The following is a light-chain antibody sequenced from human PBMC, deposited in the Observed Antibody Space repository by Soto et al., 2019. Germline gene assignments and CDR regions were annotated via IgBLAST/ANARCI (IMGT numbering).Light chain of an antibody. CDR3: QQYTTWPGT. V-gene: IGKV3-15*01. CDR1: QGVSSN. J-gene: IGKJ1*01. Sequence: EIVMTQSPATLSVSPGERATLSCRASQGVSSNLAWCQQNTGQHPRLLIYCASTRATGVPARFSGSGSGTDFTLTISRLESEDFAVYYCQQYTTWPGTFGQGTKVEIK. CDR2: CAS.